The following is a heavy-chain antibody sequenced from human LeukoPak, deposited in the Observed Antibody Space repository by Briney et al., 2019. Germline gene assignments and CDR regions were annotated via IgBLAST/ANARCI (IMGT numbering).Heavy chain of an antibody. J-gene: IGHJ4*02. V-gene: IGHV3-23*01. D-gene: IGHD6-19*01. CDR2: ISGSGGST. Sequence: PGGSLRLSCAASGFTFSSYAMSWVRQAPGKGPEWVSGISGSGGSTYYADSVKGRFTISRDNSKNTLYLQMNSLRAEDTAIYYCAKGDGQYSSGWLGYWGQGTLVTVSS. CDR3: AKGDGQYSSGWLGY. CDR1: GFTFSSYA.